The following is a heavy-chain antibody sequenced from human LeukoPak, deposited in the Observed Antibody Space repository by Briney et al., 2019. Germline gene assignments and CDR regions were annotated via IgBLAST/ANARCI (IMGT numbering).Heavy chain of an antibody. CDR3: ARAVYSGSYYYFDY. J-gene: IGHJ4*02. V-gene: IGHV4-30-2*01. Sequence: SETLSLTCTVSGGSISSGAYYWSWIRRPPGKGLEGIGYIYHSGSTYYNPSLKSRVTISVDRSKNQFSLKLSSVTAADTAVYYCARAVYSGSYYYFDYWGQGTLVTVSS. CDR1: GGSISSGAYY. CDR2: IYHSGST. D-gene: IGHD1-26*01.